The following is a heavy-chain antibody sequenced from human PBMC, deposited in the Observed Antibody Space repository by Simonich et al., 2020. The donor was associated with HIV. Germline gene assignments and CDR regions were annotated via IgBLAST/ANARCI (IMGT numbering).Heavy chain of an antibody. J-gene: IGHJ3*02. CDR3: ARQSGYVDAFDI. Sequence: QVQLQQWGAGLLKPSATLSLTCAVDGGSFSSYYKNWIRRPPGKGLGLIGEIDHSGSTNCYPSPRSRVAISGDTSKNQFSLKLSSVTAADTAVYYCARQSGYVDAFDIWGQGTMVTVSS. D-gene: IGHD5-12*01. CDR2: IDHSGST. V-gene: IGHV4-34*01. CDR1: GGSFSSYY.